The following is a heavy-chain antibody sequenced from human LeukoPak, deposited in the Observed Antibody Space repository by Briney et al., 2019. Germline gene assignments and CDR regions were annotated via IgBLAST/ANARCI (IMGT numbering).Heavy chain of an antibody. CDR3: ARVISGYYCDH. Sequence: PGGSLRLSCAASGFTFSSYAMHWVRQAPGKGLEWVAVISYDGSNKYYADSVKGRFTISRDNSKNTLYLQMNSLRTEDTAVYYCARVISGYYCDHWGQGTLVTVSS. V-gene: IGHV3-30-3*01. CDR1: GFTFSSYA. D-gene: IGHD3-22*01. J-gene: IGHJ4*02. CDR2: ISYDGSNK.